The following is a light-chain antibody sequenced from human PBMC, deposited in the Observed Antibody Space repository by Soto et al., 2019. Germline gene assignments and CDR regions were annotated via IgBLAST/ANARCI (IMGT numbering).Light chain of an antibody. CDR2: EVS. CDR3: SSYTSRSTQV. CDR1: SSGVGGYNY. V-gene: IGLV2-14*01. Sequence: QSALTQPASVSGSPGQSITISCTGTSSGVGGYNYVSWYQQHPGKAPKLMIYEVSYRPSGVSNRFSGSKSGNTASLTISGLQAEDEADYYCSSYTSRSTQVFGTGTKVTVL. J-gene: IGLJ1*01.